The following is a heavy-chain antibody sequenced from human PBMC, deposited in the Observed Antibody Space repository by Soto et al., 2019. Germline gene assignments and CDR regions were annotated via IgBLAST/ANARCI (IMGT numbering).Heavy chain of an antibody. J-gene: IGHJ6*02. V-gene: IGHV3-30*18. CDR1: GFTFSSYG. Sequence: QPGGSLRLSCAASGFTFSSYGMHWVRQAPGKGLEWVAVISYDGSNKYYADSVKGRFTISRDNSKNTLYLQMNSLRAEDTAVYYCAKDLRSRFXYDILTGPEDYYYGMDVWGQGTTVTVSS. CDR2: ISYDGSNK. D-gene: IGHD3-9*01. CDR3: AKDLRSRFXYDILTGPEDYYYGMDV.